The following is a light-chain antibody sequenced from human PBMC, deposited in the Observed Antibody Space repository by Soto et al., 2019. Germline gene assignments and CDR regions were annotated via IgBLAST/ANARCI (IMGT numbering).Light chain of an antibody. CDR2: DAS. Sequence: DIQMTQSPSTLSASVGDKVTINCGASQTISFWLAWYQQKPGKAPKLLIYDASSLESGGPSRFRGSGSGTEFTLTISSLQPDDFATYYCQQYHSSPYTFGQGTKLEIQ. V-gene: IGKV1-5*01. CDR1: QTISFW. CDR3: QQYHSSPYT. J-gene: IGKJ2*01.